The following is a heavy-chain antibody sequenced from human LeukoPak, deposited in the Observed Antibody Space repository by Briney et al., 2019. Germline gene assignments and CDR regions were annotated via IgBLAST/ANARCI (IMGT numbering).Heavy chain of an antibody. V-gene: IGHV3-7*01. D-gene: IGHD2-2*01. J-gene: IGHJ4*02. Sequence: PGGSLRLSCAASGFTFSSYAMSWVRQAPGKGLEWVANIKQDGSEKYYVDSVKGRFTISRDNAKNSLYLQMNSLRAEDTAVYYCARDQDIVVPVAIVSSSPPKVWGQGTLVTVSS. CDR1: GFTFSSYA. CDR2: IKQDGSEK. CDR3: ARDQDIVVPVAIVSSSPPKV.